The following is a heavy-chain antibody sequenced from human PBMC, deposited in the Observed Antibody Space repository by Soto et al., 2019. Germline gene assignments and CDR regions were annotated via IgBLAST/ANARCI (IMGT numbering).Heavy chain of an antibody. CDR3: ARSVILRSGVQGSPFDY. Sequence: QVQLVQSGAEVKKPGASVKVSCKASGYTFTSYDINWVRQATGQGLEWMGWMNPNSGNTGYAQKFQGRVTMTRNTSISTAYMELSSLRSEDTAVYYCARSVILRSGVQGSPFDYWGQGTLVTVSS. D-gene: IGHD2-15*01. V-gene: IGHV1-8*01. J-gene: IGHJ4*02. CDR2: MNPNSGNT. CDR1: GYTFTSYD.